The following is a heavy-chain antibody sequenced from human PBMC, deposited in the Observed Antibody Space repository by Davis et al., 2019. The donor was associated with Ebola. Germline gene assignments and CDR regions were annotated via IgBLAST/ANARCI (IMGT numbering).Heavy chain of an antibody. Sequence: GESLKISCAASGFTFSTYAMHWVRQAPGRGLEWVAITTYGGSNTYYADSVKGRFTISRDNSENTLYLQMSSLTVDDTAVYYCVRAVFHEVLDYWGQGTPVTVSS. D-gene: IGHD3-3*01. J-gene: IGHJ4*02. CDR2: TTYGGSNT. CDR1: GFTFSTYA. V-gene: IGHV3-30*04. CDR3: VRAVFHEVLDY.